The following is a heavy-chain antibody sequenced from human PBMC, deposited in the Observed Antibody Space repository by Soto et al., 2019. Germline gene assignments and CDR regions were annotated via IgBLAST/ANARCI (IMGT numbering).Heavy chain of an antibody. D-gene: IGHD2-8*01. CDR1: GFRFRNYG. CDR3: AKDKYGANPGSPFDC. CDR2: ISDDENNK. J-gene: IGHJ4*02. Sequence: QVQLVESGGGVVQPGGSLRLSCEASGFRFRNYGIHWVRQAPGKGLEWVAGISDDENNKYYEESVKGRFTISRDNSKNTLYLQMNSLRVEDTALYYCAKDKYGANPGSPFDCWGQGTVVTVSS. V-gene: IGHV3-30*18.